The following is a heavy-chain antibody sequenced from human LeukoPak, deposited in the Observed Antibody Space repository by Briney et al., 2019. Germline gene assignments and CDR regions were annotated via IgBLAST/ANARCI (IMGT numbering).Heavy chain of an antibody. D-gene: IGHD2-2*01. V-gene: IGHV4-34*01. J-gene: IGHJ6*02. CDR2: INHSGST. CDR1: GGSFSGYY. CDR3: ARVSLYCSSTSCYVGARIYYYYGMDV. Sequence: TSETLSLTCAVYGGSFSGYYWSWIRQPPGKGLEWIGEINHSGSTNYNPSLKSRVTISVDTSKNQFSLKLSSVTAADTAVYYCARVSLYCSSTSCYVGARIYYYYGMDVWGQGTTVTVSS.